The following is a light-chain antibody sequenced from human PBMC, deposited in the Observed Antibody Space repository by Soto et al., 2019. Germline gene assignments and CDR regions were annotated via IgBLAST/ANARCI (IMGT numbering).Light chain of an antibody. CDR2: GAF. CDR1: QDVRNY. Sequence: AIQMTQSPSSLSASVGDRLTITCRASQDVRNYVGWYQQKPGKAPKFLIYGAFSLETVIPSRFSGSGYGTEFTLTINSLLPEDFATYFCLQDYSWPWTFGQGTKVEV. V-gene: IGKV1-6*01. J-gene: IGKJ1*01. CDR3: LQDYSWPWT.